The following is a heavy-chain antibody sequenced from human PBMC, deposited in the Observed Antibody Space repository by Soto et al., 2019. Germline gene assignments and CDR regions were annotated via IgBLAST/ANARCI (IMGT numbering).Heavy chain of an antibody. D-gene: IGHD1-1*01. CDR3: ARGLSAGTGLGRGVHMDV. J-gene: IGHJ6*03. V-gene: IGHV3-23*01. CDR1: GLTFNNFA. Sequence: GGSLRLSCAASGLTFNNFAMSWVRQAPGKGLEWVSTISGGARTTDYADSVKGRFTISRDNSKNSLYLQMNSLRADDTAVFYCARGLSAGTGLGRGVHMDVWGEGTTVTVSS. CDR2: ISGGARTT.